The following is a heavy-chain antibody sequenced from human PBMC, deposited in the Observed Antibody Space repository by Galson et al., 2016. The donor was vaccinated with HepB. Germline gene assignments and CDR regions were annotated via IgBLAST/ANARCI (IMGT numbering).Heavy chain of an antibody. Sequence: SLRLSCAASGFTFSTQSMNWXRQAXXKGLXXVSYIRSSGTSTYYADSVKGRFTISRDNAKNSLYLQMSSLRAEDTAVYYCARGLDSNDYRDHRFDPWGQGALVTVSS. V-gene: IGHV3-48*03. CDR3: ARGLDSNDYRDHRFDP. CDR1: GFTFSTQS. CDR2: IRSSGTST. D-gene: IGHD4-11*01. J-gene: IGHJ5*02.